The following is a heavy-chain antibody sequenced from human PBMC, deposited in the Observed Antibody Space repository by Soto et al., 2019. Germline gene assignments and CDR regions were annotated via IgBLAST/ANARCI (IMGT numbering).Heavy chain of an antibody. Sequence: ALVKVSCKASGGTFSSYAISWVRQAPGQGLEWMGGIIPIFGTANYAQKFQGRVTITADESTSTAYMELSSLRSEDTAVYYCARGALMVYGENYYYYYGMDVWGQGTTVTVSS. CDR3: ARGALMVYGENYYYYYGMDV. D-gene: IGHD2-8*01. V-gene: IGHV1-69*13. J-gene: IGHJ6*02. CDR1: GGTFSSYA. CDR2: IIPIFGTA.